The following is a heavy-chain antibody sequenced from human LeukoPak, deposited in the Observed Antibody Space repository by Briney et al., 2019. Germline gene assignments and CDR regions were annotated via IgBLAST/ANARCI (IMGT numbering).Heavy chain of an antibody. D-gene: IGHD3-10*01. Sequence: GGSLRLSCAASGFTVSSSYMSWVRQAPGKGLEWVSSINSDSNYIYYADSVQGRFTISRDNAKNSLYLQMNSLRAEDTAVYYCAVAYYYGSGDAFDIWGQGTKVTVSS. CDR3: AVAYYYGSGDAFDI. CDR1: GFTVSSSY. CDR2: INSDSNYI. V-gene: IGHV3-21*01. J-gene: IGHJ3*02.